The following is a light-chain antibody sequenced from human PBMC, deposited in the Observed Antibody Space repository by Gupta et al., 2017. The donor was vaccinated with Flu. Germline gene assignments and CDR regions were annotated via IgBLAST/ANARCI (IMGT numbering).Light chain of an antibody. Sequence: QSVLTQPPSVSAAPGQTVTFSCSGSSSTVGNNYVSWFQQLPGTAPKLLIFEDNKRPSGIPDRFSGSKSGTSANLGITGLQTGDEADYYCGTWDGSLSVWVFGGGTKLTVL. J-gene: IGLJ3*02. CDR1: SSTVGNNY. CDR3: GTWDGSLSVWV. CDR2: EDN. V-gene: IGLV1-51*02.